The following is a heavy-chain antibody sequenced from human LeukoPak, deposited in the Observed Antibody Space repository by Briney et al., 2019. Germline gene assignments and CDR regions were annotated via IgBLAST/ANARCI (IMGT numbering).Heavy chain of an antibody. Sequence: PGRSLRLSCAASGFTFSSYGMHWVRQAPGKGLEWVAVISYDGSNKYYADSAKGRFTISRDNSKNTLYLEMDSLRAEDTAVYYCAKDTAMYSSEDYFDYWGQGTLVTVSS. CDR2: ISYDGSNK. J-gene: IGHJ4*02. V-gene: IGHV3-30*18. CDR1: GFTFSSYG. CDR3: AKDTAMYSSEDYFDY. D-gene: IGHD6-19*01.